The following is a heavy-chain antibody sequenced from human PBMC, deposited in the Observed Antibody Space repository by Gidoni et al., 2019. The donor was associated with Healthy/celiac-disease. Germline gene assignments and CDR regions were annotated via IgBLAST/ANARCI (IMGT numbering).Heavy chain of an antibody. CDR3: AQVDTAMVIFDY. J-gene: IGHJ4*02. Sequence: QITLKESGPTLVKPTQTLTLTCTFSGFSLSTSGVGVGWIRQPPGKALEWLALIYWNDDKRYSPSLKSRLTITKDTSKNQVVLTMTNMDPVDTATYYCAQVDTAMVIFDYWGQGTLVTVSS. CDR1: GFSLSTSGVG. D-gene: IGHD5-18*01. CDR2: IYWNDDK. V-gene: IGHV2-5*01.